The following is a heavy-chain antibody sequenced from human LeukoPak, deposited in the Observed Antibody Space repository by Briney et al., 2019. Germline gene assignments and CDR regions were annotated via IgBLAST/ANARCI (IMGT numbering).Heavy chain of an antibody. CDR1: GLSFSSYT. CDR3: AKPLVGIAGAGTLDY. V-gene: IGHV3-23*01. D-gene: IGHD6-13*01. CDR2: ISTSGGST. Sequence: GGSLRLSCAASGLSFSSYTMSWVRQPPGKGLEWVSGISTSGGSTYYADSVKGRFTISRDNSKNTLYLQMNSLRAEDTAVYYCAKPLVGIAGAGTLDYWGQGTPVTVSS. J-gene: IGHJ4*02.